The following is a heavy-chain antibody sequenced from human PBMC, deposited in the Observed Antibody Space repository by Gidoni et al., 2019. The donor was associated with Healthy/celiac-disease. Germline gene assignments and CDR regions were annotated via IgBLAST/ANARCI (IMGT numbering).Heavy chain of an antibody. CDR3: ARHEPDTVVMPGAG. D-gene: IGHD2-15*01. CDR1: GYSFTIYW. CDR2: IYPGDTDT. V-gene: IGHV5-51*01. J-gene: IGHJ4*02. Sequence: EVQLVQSGAAVKKPGDSLKISCKGSGYSFTIYWIGWVRQMPGKGLEWLGIIYPGDTDTRYSPSFQDQVTITADKSISTAYLQWSSLKASDTAMYYCARHEPDTVVMPGAGWGQGTLVTVSS.